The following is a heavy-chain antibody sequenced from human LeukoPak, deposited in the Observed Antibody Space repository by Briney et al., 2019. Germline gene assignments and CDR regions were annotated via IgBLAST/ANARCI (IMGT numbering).Heavy chain of an antibody. D-gene: IGHD2-21*01. CDR1: GFTFSSYG. J-gene: IGHJ4*02. CDR3: ARDPKQGLFPYYFDY. V-gene: IGHV3-33*01. CDR2: IWYDGSNK. Sequence: GRSLRLSCAASGFTFSSYGMHWVRQAPGKGLEWVAVIWYDGSNKYYADSVKGRFTISRDNSKNTLYLQMNGLRAEDTAGYYCARDPKQGLFPYYFDYWGQGTLVTVSS.